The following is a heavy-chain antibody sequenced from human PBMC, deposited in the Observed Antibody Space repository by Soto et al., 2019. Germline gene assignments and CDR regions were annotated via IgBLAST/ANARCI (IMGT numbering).Heavy chain of an antibody. CDR2: IIPILGIA. CDR1: GGTFSSYT. CDR3: ARPEYCSSTSCYAYAFDI. V-gene: IGHV1-69*02. J-gene: IGHJ3*02. Sequence: SVKVSCKASGGTFSSYTISWVRQAPGQGLEWMGRIIPILGIANYAQKFQGRVTITADKSTSTAYMELSSLRSEDTAVYYCARPEYCSSTSCYAYAFDIWGQGTMVTVSS. D-gene: IGHD2-2*01.